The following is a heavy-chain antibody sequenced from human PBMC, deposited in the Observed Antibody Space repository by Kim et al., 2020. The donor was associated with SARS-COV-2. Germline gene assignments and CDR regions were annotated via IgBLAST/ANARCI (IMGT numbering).Heavy chain of an antibody. D-gene: IGHD5-12*01. Sequence: ASVKVSCKASGYTFTSYYMHWVRQAPGQGLEWMGIINPSGGSTSYAQKFQGRVTMTRDTSTSTVYMELSSLRSEDTAVYYCARMGPHRWLQPNRNPIDYWGQGTLVTVSS. CDR2: INPSGGST. CDR3: ARMGPHRWLQPNRNPIDY. V-gene: IGHV1-46*01. CDR1: GYTFTSYY. J-gene: IGHJ4*02.